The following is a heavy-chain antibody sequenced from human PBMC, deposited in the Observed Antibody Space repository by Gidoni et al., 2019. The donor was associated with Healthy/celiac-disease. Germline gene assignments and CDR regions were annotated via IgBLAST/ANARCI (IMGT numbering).Heavy chain of an antibody. Sequence: QVQLQQWGAGLLKPSETLSLTCAVDGGAFSGYYWSWIRQPPGKGLGWIGEINHSGSTNYNPSLKSRVTISVDTSKNQFSLKLSSVTAADTAVYYCARAVHSNYDSSGYQDYWGQGTLVTVSS. CDR3: ARAVHSNYDSSGYQDY. V-gene: IGHV4-34*01. CDR1: GGAFSGYY. D-gene: IGHD3-22*01. CDR2: INHSGST. J-gene: IGHJ4*02.